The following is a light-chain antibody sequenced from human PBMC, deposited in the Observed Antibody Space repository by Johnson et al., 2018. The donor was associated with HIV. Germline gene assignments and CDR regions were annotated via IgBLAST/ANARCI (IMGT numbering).Light chain of an antibody. CDR3: GTWDSSLSAYV. CDR2: DNH. Sequence: HSVLTQPPSVSAAPGQKVNISCSGSSSNIGNNYVSWYQQLPGTAPKVLIYDNHKRPSGIPDRVSGSKSGTSATLGITGLQTGDEADYYCGTWDSSLSAYVIGTGTKVTVL. CDR1: SSNIGNNY. J-gene: IGLJ1*01. V-gene: IGLV1-51*01.